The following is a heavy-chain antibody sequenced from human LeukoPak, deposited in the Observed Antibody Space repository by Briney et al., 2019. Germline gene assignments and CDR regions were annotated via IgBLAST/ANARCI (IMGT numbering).Heavy chain of an antibody. CDR1: GYSFRSYW. D-gene: IGHD3-9*01. V-gene: IGHV5-51*01. CDR2: IYPGDSDT. Sequence: GDSLQISCDGSGYSFRSYWIGWVRQMPGKGLEWMGVIYPGDSDTTYSPSFQGQVTFSADTSISTAYLQWSSLKASDTAMYYCARHPNNNGILTGYYGDAFDVWGQGTMVTVSS. J-gene: IGHJ3*01. CDR3: ARHPNNNGILTGYYGDAFDV.